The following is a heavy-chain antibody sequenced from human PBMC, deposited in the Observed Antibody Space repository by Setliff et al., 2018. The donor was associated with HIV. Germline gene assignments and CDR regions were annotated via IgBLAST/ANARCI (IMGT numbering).Heavy chain of an antibody. D-gene: IGHD6-13*01. V-gene: IGHV3-64D*09. CDR1: GFTFSSYA. Sequence: GGSLRLSCSASGFTFSSYAMHWVRQAPGKGLEYVSAISSNGGSTYYADSVKGRFTISRDNSKNTLYLQMSSLSAEDTAVYYCVKGWAAAGLDYWGQGTLVTVSS. J-gene: IGHJ4*02. CDR3: VKGWAAAGLDY. CDR2: ISSNGGST.